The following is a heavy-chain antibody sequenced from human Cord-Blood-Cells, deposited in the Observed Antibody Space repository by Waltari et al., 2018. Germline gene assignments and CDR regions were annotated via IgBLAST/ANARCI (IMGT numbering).Heavy chain of an antibody. D-gene: IGHD2-2*01. V-gene: IGHV4-34*01. Sequence: QVQLQQWGAGLLKPSETLSLTCAVYGGSFSGYYWSWIHQPPGKGLEWIGEINHGGSTNYNPSLKSRVTISVDTSKNQFSLKLSSVTAADTAVYYCARGVPAAIYYYYYYMDVWGKGTTVTVSS. CDR1: GGSFSGYY. CDR2: INHGGST. J-gene: IGHJ6*03. CDR3: ARGVPAAIYYYYYYMDV.